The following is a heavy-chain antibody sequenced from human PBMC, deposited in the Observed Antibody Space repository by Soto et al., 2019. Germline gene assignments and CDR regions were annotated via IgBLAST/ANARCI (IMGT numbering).Heavy chain of an antibody. CDR3: XXXXTSSHYLTYYFYYMDV. D-gene: IGHD3-10*01. V-gene: IGHV3-23*01. CDR2: TSGSGGNT. J-gene: IGHJ6*03. Sequence: LLESGGGLAQPGGSLRLSCAASGLPFSSYAMNWVRQAPGKGLEWVSATSGSGGNTYYADSVKGRFTISRDNSKNTLXXXXXXXXXXXXXXXXXXXXXTSSHYLTYYFYYMDVWGKGTTVTVSS. CDR1: GLPFSSYA.